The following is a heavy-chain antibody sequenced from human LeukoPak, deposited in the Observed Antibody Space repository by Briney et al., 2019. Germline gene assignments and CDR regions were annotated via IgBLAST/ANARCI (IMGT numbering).Heavy chain of an antibody. CDR2: IYYSGST. J-gene: IGHJ4*02. CDR1: GGSISSSSYY. V-gene: IGHV4-39*01. D-gene: IGHD3-22*01. CDR3: ARQEHSYDSSGLDY. Sequence: SETLSLTCTVSGGSISSSSYYWGWIRQPPGKGLEWIGSIYYSGSTYYNPSLKSRVTISVDTSKNQFSLKLSSVTAADTAVYYCARQEHSYDSSGLDYWGQGTLVTVSS.